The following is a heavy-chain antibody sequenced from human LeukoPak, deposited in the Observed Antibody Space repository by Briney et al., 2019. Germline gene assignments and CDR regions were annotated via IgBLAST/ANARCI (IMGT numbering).Heavy chain of an antibody. V-gene: IGHV3-23*01. D-gene: IGHD5-18*01. CDR3: AKDGRYSYGYAPDDY. Sequence: PGGSLRLSCAASGFTFSSSAMSWVRQAPGKGLEWVSAISNNGGYTYYADSVQGRFTISRDNSKSTLCLQMNSLRAEDTAVYYCAKDGRYSYGYAPDDYWGQGTLVTVSS. J-gene: IGHJ4*02. CDR1: GFTFSSSA. CDR2: ISNNGGYT.